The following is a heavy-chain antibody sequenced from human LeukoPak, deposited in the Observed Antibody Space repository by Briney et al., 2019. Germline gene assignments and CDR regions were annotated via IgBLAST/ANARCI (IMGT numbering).Heavy chain of an antibody. D-gene: IGHD3-9*01. V-gene: IGHV3-23*01. CDR2: ITGSGGTS. CDR3: AKWGYYDGLTGYYDSDC. J-gene: IGHJ4*02. CDR1: GFIFRNYA. Sequence: GGSLRLSCAAPGFIFRNYAMSWVRQAPGKGLEWVSAITGSGGTSWYADSVKGHFTISRNNSKNTLYLQMNSLGADETAVYYCAKWGYYDGLTGYYDSDCWGQGTLVTVSS.